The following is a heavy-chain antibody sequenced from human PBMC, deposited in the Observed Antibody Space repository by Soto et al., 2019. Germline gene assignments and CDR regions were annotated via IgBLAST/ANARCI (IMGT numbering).Heavy chain of an antibody. D-gene: IGHD1-26*01. CDR2: ISKNDGST. J-gene: IGHJ6*02. V-gene: IGHV3-11*01. Sequence: GGSLRLSCVVSGFTFSYYYMNWVREVPGKGLEWLSYISKNDGSTYYADSVKGRFTISRDNAKNSLFLQMNSLGAEDSAIYYCARGAKWYYYSMDVWGQGTTVTVSS. CDR3: ARGAKWYYYSMDV. CDR1: GFTFSYYY.